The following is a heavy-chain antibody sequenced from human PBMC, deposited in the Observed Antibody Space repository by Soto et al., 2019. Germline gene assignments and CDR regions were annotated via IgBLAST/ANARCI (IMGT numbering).Heavy chain of an antibody. D-gene: IGHD6-13*01. CDR1: GGSISSSSY. J-gene: IGHJ4*02. CDR3: ARQWGSTPVPDY. V-gene: IGHV4-39*01. Sequence: QLQLQESGPGLVKPSETLSLTCTVSGGSISSSSYWGWIRQPPGKGLQWIGSIYYSGSTYYNPSLKSRVTISVDTSKNQFSLRLNSVTAADTAVYYCARQWGSTPVPDYWGQGTLVTVSS. CDR2: IYYSGST.